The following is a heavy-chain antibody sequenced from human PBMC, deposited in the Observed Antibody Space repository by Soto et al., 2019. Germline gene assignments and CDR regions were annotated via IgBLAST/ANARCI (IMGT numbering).Heavy chain of an antibody. CDR1: GFTLSDYD. V-gene: IGHV3-23*01. Sequence: DVPLLESGGGLVQPGGSLRLSCVASGFTLSDYDMGWVRQAPGKGLEWVSLIRGDDGATYYARSLEGRLTISRDTSENTLYLQMNSLRAEDTALYYCAKDRRGGEYPAFDLWGQGTLVTVSS. J-gene: IGHJ3*01. CDR2: IRGDDGAT. D-gene: IGHD2-21*01. CDR3: AKDRRGGEYPAFDL.